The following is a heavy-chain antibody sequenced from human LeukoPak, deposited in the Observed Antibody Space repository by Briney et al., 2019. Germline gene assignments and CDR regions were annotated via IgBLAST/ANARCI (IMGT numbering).Heavy chain of an antibody. Sequence: SETLSLTCGVSGVSVSDYSWTWIRQTPGKGLEWIGEISNTGSTHYNPSLKSRLNISVETTKHQFSLKMHSVTAADTAVYYCARGLATFYHFSSGSHSRFDFWGQGTLVSVSS. D-gene: IGHD3-3*01. CDR2: ISNTGST. CDR1: GVSVSDYS. CDR3: ARGLATFYHFSSGSHSRFDF. J-gene: IGHJ4*02. V-gene: IGHV4-34*01.